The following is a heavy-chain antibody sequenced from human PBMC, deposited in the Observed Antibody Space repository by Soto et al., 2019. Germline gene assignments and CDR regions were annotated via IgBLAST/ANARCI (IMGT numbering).Heavy chain of an antibody. Sequence: SETRSLTCAVYGWSFSGYYWSGIRQPPGKGLEWIGEINHSGSTNYNPSLKSRVTISVDTSKNQFSLKLSSVTAADTAVYYCARGYLMTTVTREGYYFDYWGQGTLVTVSS. CDR3: ARGYLMTTVTREGYYFDY. CDR2: INHSGST. J-gene: IGHJ4*02. CDR1: GWSFSGYY. V-gene: IGHV4-34*01. D-gene: IGHD4-4*01.